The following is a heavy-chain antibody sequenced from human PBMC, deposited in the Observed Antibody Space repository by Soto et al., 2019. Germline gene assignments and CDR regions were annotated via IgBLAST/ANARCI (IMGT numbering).Heavy chain of an antibody. J-gene: IGHJ6*02. V-gene: IGHV4-4*07. CDR1: GASISSYY. D-gene: IGHD2-21*01. CDR2: IYTSGST. Sequence: KTXETLSLTCPVSGASISSYYWSWIRQPSGKGLEWIGRIYTSGSTNYNPSLKSRVTMSVDTSKNQFSLKLSSVTAADTAVYYCAREPVVSAIAYYYYYGMDVWGQGTKVTVSS. CDR3: AREPVVSAIAYYYYYGMDV.